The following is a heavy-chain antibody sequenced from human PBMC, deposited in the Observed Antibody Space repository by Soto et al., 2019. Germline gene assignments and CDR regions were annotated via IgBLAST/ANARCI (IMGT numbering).Heavy chain of an antibody. CDR1: GFTFNSYD. CDR2: TGTAGDT. J-gene: IGHJ4*02. CDR3: AKGETSGFDS. Sequence: EVQLVESGGGLMQPGGSLRLSCAASGFTFNSYDMHWVRQATGKGLEWVSATGTAGDTYYPGSVKGRFTISRDNSKKSLYLQMNSLRAEDRAVYYCAKGETSGFDSWGQGTLVTVSS. D-gene: IGHD3-16*01. V-gene: IGHV3-13*01.